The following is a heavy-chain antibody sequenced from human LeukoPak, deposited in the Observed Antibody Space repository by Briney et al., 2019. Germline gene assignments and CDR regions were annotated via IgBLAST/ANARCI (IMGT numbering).Heavy chain of an antibody. Sequence: PSETLSLTCTVSGGSISSYYWSWIRQPPGKGLEWIGYIYYSGSTNYNPSLKSRVTMSVDTSKNQFSLRLSSVTAADTAVYYCARVEDRCSGGSCYYYYGMDVWGQGTTVTVSS. CDR2: IYYSGST. V-gene: IGHV4-59*12. D-gene: IGHD2-15*01. J-gene: IGHJ6*02. CDR3: ARVEDRCSGGSCYYYYGMDV. CDR1: GGSISSYY.